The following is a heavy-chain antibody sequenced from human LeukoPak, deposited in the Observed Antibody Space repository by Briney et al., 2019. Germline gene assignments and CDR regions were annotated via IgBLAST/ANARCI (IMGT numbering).Heavy chain of an antibody. D-gene: IGHD2-2*01. V-gene: IGHV1-2*06. Sequence: VAPVKVSCKASGYTFTAYYMHWVRQAPGQGLEWMGRINLNSGDINYAQKFQGRVTMTRDTSINTAYMELTSLRSDDTAVYYCATGTSSTTNWNWFDPWGQGTLVTVSS. CDR1: GYTFTAYY. CDR2: INLNSGDI. J-gene: IGHJ5*02. CDR3: ATGTSSTTNWNWFDP.